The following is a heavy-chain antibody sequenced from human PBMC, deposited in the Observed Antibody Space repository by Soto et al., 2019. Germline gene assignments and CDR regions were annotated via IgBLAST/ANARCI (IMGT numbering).Heavy chain of an antibody. J-gene: IGHJ3*02. V-gene: IGHV3-33*01. CDR1: GFTFSSYG. D-gene: IGHD3-10*01. CDR2: IWYDGSSK. Sequence: GGSLRLSCAASGFTFSSYGMHWVRQAPGKGLEWVAVIWYDGSSKYYADSVKGRFTISRDNSKNTLYLQMNSLRAEDTAVYYCARDRVGDAFDIWGQGTMVTVSS. CDR3: ARDRVGDAFDI.